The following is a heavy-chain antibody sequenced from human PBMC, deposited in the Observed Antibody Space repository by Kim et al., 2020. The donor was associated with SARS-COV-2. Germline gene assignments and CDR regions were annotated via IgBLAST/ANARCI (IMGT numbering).Heavy chain of an antibody. CDR2: ISYDENKK. CDR1: GFAFSNHV. J-gene: IGHJ5*02. Sequence: GGSLRLSCVASGFAFSNHVMHWVRQAPGKGLEWVAAISYDENKKYYAESVKGRFIISRDNSKNTLYLQMNSLRREDTAVYYCAKVMTTVATDWLDPWGQGTLAT. CDR3: AKVMTTVATDWLDP. D-gene: IGHD4-4*01. V-gene: IGHV3-30*18.